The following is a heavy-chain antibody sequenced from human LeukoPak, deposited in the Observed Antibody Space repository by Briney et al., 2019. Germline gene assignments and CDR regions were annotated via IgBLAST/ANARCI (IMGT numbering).Heavy chain of an antibody. Sequence: GGSLRLSCAASGFTFSSYAMHWVRQAPGKGLEWVAVISYDGSNKYYADSVKGRFTISRDNSKNTLYLQMNSLRAEDTAVYYCAGYSSSWRAFDIWGQGTMVTVSS. CDR2: ISYDGSNK. CDR1: GFTFSSYA. V-gene: IGHV3-30-3*01. CDR3: AGYSSSWRAFDI. J-gene: IGHJ3*02. D-gene: IGHD6-13*01.